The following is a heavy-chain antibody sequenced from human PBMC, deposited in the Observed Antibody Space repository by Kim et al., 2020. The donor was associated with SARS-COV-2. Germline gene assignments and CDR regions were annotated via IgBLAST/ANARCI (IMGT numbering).Heavy chain of an antibody. Sequence: GGSLRLSCAASGFTFSSYGMHWVRQAPGKGLEWVAVISYDGSNKYYADSVKGRFTISRDNSKNTLYLQMNSLRAEDTAVYYCAKDYDFWSGYHHYYYYGMDVWGQGTTVTVSS. CDR3: AKDYDFWSGYHHYYYYGMDV. D-gene: IGHD3-3*01. CDR1: GFTFSSYG. V-gene: IGHV3-30*18. J-gene: IGHJ6*02. CDR2: ISYDGSNK.